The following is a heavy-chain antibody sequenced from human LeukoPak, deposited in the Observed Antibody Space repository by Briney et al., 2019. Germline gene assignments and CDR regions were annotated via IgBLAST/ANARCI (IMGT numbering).Heavy chain of an antibody. V-gene: IGHV3-21*01. CDR2: ISSSSSYI. CDR3: AKYSGSLYYFDY. Sequence: PGGSLRLSCAASGFTFSSYSMNWVRQAPGKGLEWVSSISSSSSYIYYADSVKGRFTISRDNAKNSLYLQMNSLRAEDTAVYYCAKYSGSLYYFDYWGQGTLVTVSS. J-gene: IGHJ4*02. CDR1: GFTFSSYS. D-gene: IGHD1-26*01.